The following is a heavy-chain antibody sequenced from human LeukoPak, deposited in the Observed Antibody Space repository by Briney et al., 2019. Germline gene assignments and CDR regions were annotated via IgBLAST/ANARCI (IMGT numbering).Heavy chain of an antibody. Sequence: GASVKVSCKASGYTFTGYYMHWVRQAPGQGLEWMGWINPNSGGTNYAQKFQGRVTMTRDTSISTAYMELSRLRSDDTAVYYCAREGPYYYGSGSYSRGIDYWGQGTLVTVSS. V-gene: IGHV1-2*02. CDR1: GYTFTGYY. J-gene: IGHJ4*02. D-gene: IGHD3-10*01. CDR2: INPNSGGT. CDR3: AREGPYYYGSGSYSRGIDY.